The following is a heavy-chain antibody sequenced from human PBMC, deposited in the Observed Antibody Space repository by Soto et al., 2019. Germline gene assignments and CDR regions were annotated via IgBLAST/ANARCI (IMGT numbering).Heavy chain of an antibody. CDR3: AKDLPRVVVISNWFDP. CDR2: ISGSGGST. Sequence: EVQLLESGGGLVQPGGSLRLSCAASGFTFSSYAMSWVRQAPGQGLEWVSAISGSGGSTYYADSVKGRFTISRDNSKNTLYLQMNSLRAEDTAVYYCAKDLPRVVVISNWFDPWGQGTLVTVSS. V-gene: IGHV3-23*01. CDR1: GFTFSSYA. D-gene: IGHD3-22*01. J-gene: IGHJ5*02.